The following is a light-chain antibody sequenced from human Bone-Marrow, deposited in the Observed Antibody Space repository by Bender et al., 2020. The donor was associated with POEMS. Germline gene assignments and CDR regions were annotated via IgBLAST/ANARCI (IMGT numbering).Light chain of an antibody. Sequence: QSALTQPASVSGSPGQSITISCTGTSSDVGSYNLVSWYQQHPGKAPKLMIYEVSNRPSGVSNRFSGSKSGNTASLTISGLQAEDEADYYCSSYTSSPVVFGGGTKLTVL. CDR3: SSYTSSPVV. CDR1: SSDVGSYNL. CDR2: EVS. J-gene: IGLJ2*01. V-gene: IGLV2-14*02.